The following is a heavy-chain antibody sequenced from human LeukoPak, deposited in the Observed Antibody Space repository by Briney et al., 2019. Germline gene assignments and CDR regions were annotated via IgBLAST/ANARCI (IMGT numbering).Heavy chain of an antibody. Sequence: PSETLSLTCAVYGGSFSGYYWSWIRQPPGKGLEWVANINRDGSERYYVDSVKGRFTISRDDAKSSLYLQMNSLRAEDTAVYYCARRNAMDVWGQGTTVIVFS. CDR2: INRDGSER. CDR1: GGSFSGYY. CDR3: ARRNAMDV. J-gene: IGHJ6*02. V-gene: IGHV3-7*03.